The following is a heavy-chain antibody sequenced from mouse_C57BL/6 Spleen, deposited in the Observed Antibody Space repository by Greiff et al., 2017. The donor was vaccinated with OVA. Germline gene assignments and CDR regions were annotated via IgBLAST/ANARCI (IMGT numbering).Heavy chain of an antibody. J-gene: IGHJ4*01. CDR2: IYPGDGDT. V-gene: IGHV1-82*01. Sequence: QVQLQQSGPELVKPGASVKISCKASGYAFSSSWMNWVKQRPGKGLEWIGRIYPGDGDTNYNGKFKGKATLTADKSSSTAYMQLSSLTSEDSAVYFCAREIDYYPMDYWGQGTSVTVSS. CDR3: AREIDYYPMDY. CDR1: GYAFSSSW.